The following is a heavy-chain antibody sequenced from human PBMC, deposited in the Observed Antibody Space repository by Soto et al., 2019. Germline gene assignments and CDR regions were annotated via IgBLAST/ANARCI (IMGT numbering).Heavy chain of an antibody. CDR1: GFTFSSYT. CDR2: IGADGVTT. J-gene: IGHJ4*02. CDR3: AKKQKLTAGDVFFDY. D-gene: IGHD6-13*01. Sequence: GSLRLSCAASGFTFSSYTMSWVRQPPGKGLEWVSVIGADGVTTYFADSVKGRFTISRDNFKNTMSLQMNSLRAEDTAVYYCAKKQKLTAGDVFFDYWGQGTPVTVSS. V-gene: IGHV3-23*01.